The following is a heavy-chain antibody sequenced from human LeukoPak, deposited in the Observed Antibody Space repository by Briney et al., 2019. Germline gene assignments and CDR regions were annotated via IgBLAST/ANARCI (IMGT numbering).Heavy chain of an antibody. Sequence: SETLSLTCTVSGYSISSGYYWSWIRQPPGKGLEWIGYIYHSGSTYYNPSLKSRVTISVDRSKNQFSLKLSSVTAADTAVYYCARGGEKLEPREIYWYFDLWGRGTLVTVSS. J-gene: IGHJ2*01. V-gene: IGHV4-38-2*02. CDR1: GYSISSGYY. CDR2: IYHSGST. CDR3: ARGGEKLEPREIYWYFDL. D-gene: IGHD1-14*01.